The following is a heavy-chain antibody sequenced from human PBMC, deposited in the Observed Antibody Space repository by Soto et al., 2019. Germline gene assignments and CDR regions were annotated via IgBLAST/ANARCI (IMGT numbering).Heavy chain of an antibody. D-gene: IGHD3-22*01. J-gene: IGHJ4*02. CDR2: ITHRGST. V-gene: IGHV4-34*01. Sequence: SETLSLTCAVYGGSFSGYYWRWIRQPPGKGLEWIGEITHRGSTNYNPSLKSRVTISVDTSKNQFSLKLSSVTAADTAVYYCARGGEDYYDSSGPFDYWGQGTLVT. CDR3: ARGGEDYYDSSGPFDY. CDR1: GGSFSGYY.